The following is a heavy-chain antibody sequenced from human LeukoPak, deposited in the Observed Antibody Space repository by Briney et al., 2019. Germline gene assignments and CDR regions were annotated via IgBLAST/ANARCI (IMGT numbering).Heavy chain of an antibody. CDR3: ASSGYCSGGSCYSFDP. J-gene: IGHJ5*02. D-gene: IGHD2-15*01. V-gene: IGHV5-10-1*01. CDR1: GYSFTSYW. Sequence: GESLKISCKGSGYSFTSYWISWVRQMPGKGLGWMGRIDPSDSYTNYSPSFQGHVTISADKSISTAYLQWSSLKASDTAMYYCASSGYCSGGSCYSFDPWGQGTLVTVSS. CDR2: IDPSDSYT.